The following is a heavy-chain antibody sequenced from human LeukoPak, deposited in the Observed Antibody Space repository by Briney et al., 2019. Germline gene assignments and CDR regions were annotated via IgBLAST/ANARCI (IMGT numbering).Heavy chain of an antibody. J-gene: IGHJ4*02. V-gene: IGHV3-23*01. D-gene: IGHD3-10*01. CDR1: GFTFSSYA. CDR2: ISGSGGST. Sequence: GGSLRLSCAASGFTFSSYAMSWVRQAPGKGLEWVSAISGSGGSTYYADSVKGRFTISRDNSKSTLYLQMNSLRAEDTAVYYCAKDLLISYYYGSGSYYKPSPKFDYWGQGTLVTVSS. CDR3: AKDLLISYYYGSGSYYKPSPKFDY.